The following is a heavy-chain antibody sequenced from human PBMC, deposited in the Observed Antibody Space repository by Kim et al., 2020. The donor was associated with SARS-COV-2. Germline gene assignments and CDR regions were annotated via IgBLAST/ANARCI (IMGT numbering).Heavy chain of an antibody. CDR3: ARAMGGGYYYGMDV. Sequence: GGSLRLSCAASGFTFSSYAMHWVRQAPGKGLEWVAVISYDGSNKYYADSVKGRLTISREKSKNTLYLQMNSLRVEDTAVYHCARAMGGGYYYGMDVWGQGATVTVSS. J-gene: IGHJ6*02. CDR2: ISYDGSNK. D-gene: IGHD3-16*01. V-gene: IGHV3-30*04. CDR1: GFTFSSYA.